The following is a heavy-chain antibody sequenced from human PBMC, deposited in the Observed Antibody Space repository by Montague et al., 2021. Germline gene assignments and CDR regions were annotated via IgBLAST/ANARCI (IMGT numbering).Heavy chain of an antibody. V-gene: IGHV4-34*01. J-gene: IGHJ4*02. CDR1: GGSLSGYY. CDR2: INHSGSA. CDR3: ARGLFGTVNGQYSGGWYYFDK. Sequence: SETLSLTCGLSGGSLSGYYWAWIRQTPGKGPEWIGNINHSGSAKYNPSLKNRVSISVGTSNNQFFLDLTSVTAADTAMYFCARGLFGTVNGQYSGGWYYFDKWGQGTMVTVSS. D-gene: IGHD6-19*01.